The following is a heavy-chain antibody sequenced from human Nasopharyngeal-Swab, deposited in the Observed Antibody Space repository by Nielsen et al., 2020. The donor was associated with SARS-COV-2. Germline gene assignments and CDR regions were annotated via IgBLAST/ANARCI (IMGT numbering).Heavy chain of an antibody. J-gene: IGHJ4*02. CDR3: ARHFPLSGIGVVITTPQIYFDY. V-gene: IGHV4-38-2*01. Sequence: SETLSLTCAVYGGSCSGYYWGWIRQPPGKGLEWIGSIYHSGSTYYNPSLKSRVTISVDTSKNQFSLKLSSVTAADTAVYYCARHFPLSGIGVVITTPQIYFDYWGQGTLVTVSS. CDR1: GGSCSGYY. CDR2: IYHSGST. D-gene: IGHD3-22*01.